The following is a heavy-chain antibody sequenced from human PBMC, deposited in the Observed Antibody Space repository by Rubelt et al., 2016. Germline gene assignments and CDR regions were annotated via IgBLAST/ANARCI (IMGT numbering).Heavy chain of an antibody. J-gene: IGHJ4*02. V-gene: IGHV2-5*01. D-gene: IGHD5-18*01. CDR1: GFSLSTSGVG. Sequence: QITLKESGPTLVKPTQTLTLTCTFSGFSLSTSGVGVGWIRQPPGKALEWLALIYWNDDKRYSPSLKSRLTITKYTSKNQVVLTMTNIDPVDTATYYYAHAQYSYGSYYFDYWGQGTLVTVSS. CDR3: AHAQYSYGSYYFDY. CDR2: IYWNDDK.